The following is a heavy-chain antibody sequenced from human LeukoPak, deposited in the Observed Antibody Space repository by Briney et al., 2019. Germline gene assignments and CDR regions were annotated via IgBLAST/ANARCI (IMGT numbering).Heavy chain of an antibody. V-gene: IGHV4-34*01. J-gene: IGHJ6*03. CDR3: ARGRVSTSWTHYYYMDV. Sequence: SETLSLTCAVYGGSFSGYYWSWIRQPPGKGLEWIGEINHSGSTYYNPSLKSRVTISVDTSKNQFSLKLSSVTAADTAVYYCARGRVSTSWTHYYYMDVWGKGTTVTVSS. CDR1: GGSFSGYY. D-gene: IGHD2-2*01. CDR2: INHSGST.